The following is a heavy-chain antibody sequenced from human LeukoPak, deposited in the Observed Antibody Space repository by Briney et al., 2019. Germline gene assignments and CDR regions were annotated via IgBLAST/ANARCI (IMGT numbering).Heavy chain of an antibody. J-gene: IGHJ6*02. CDR2: ISGSGDSI. V-gene: IGHV3-23*01. Sequence: GGSLRLSCAASGFTFSSYAMSWVRQAPGKGLEWVSAISGSGDSIYYADSVKGRFTISRDDSKNTLCLQMNSLRAEDTAVYYCAKSKESYYYGMDVWGQGTTVTVSS. CDR1: GFTFSSYA. CDR3: AKSKESYYYGMDV.